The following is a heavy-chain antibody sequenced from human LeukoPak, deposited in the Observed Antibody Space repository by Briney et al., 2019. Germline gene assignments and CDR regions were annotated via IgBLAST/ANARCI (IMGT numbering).Heavy chain of an antibody. CDR3: AREGIYSSSSYFDY. D-gene: IGHD6-6*01. CDR2: IFYSGST. J-gene: IGHJ4*02. CDR1: GGSISSYY. V-gene: IGHV4-59*01. Sequence: SETLSLTCTVSGGSISSYYWSWIRQPPGKGLEWIGYIFYSGSTNYNPSLKSPVTISLDTSKNQFFLTLSSVTAADAAVYYCAREGIYSSSSYFDYWGQGTLVTVSS.